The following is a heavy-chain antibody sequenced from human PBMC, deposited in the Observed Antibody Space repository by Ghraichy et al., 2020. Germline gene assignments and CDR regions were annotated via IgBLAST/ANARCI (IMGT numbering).Heavy chain of an antibody. D-gene: IGHD3-10*01. V-gene: IGHV4-39*01. CDR3: ARLRAIGSRFFDY. J-gene: IGHJ4*02. Sequence: TLSLTCTVSGGSISSSSYYWGWIRQPPGKGLEWIGSIYYSGSTYYNPSLKSRVTISVDTSKNQFSLKLSSVTAADTAVYYCARLRAIGSRFFDYWGQGTLVTVSS. CDR1: GGSISSSSYY. CDR2: IYYSGST.